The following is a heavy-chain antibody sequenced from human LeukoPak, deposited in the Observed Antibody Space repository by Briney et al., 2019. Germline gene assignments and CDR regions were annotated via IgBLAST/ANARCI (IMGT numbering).Heavy chain of an antibody. CDR3: ARRYSSSWYFDY. V-gene: IGHV3-23*01. J-gene: IGHJ4*02. CDR2: LSGSGITT. CDR1: GFTFSNSA. Sequence: PGGSLRLSCAASGFTFSNSAMSWVRQAPGKGLGWVSTLSGSGITTYYADSVKGRFTISRDNSKNTLYLQMNSLRAEDTAVYYCARRYSSSWYFDYWGQGTLVTVSS. D-gene: IGHD6-13*01.